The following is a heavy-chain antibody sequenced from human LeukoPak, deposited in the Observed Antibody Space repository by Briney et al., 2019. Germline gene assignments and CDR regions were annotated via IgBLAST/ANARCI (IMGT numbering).Heavy chain of an antibody. D-gene: IGHD4-17*01. J-gene: IGHJ6*03. CDR1: GGSISSSSYY. Sequence: SETLSLTCTVSGGSISSSSYYWGWIRQPPGKGLEWIGSIYYSGSTYYNPSLKSRVTISVDTSKNQFSLKLSSVTAADTAVYYCARVTTVTPAYYYYMDVWGKGTTVTVSS. CDR2: IYYSGST. CDR3: ARVTTVTPAYYYYMDV. V-gene: IGHV4-39*07.